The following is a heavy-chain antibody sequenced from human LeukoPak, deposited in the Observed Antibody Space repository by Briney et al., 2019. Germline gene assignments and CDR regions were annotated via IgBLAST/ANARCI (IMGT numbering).Heavy chain of an antibody. Sequence: PLETLSLTCTVSGVSISSSSYYWGWIRQPPGKGLEWIGSIYYSGSTYYNPSLNSRVTISVDTSKNQFSLKLSSVTAADTAVYYCARVKLLRSHFDYWGQGTLVTVSS. V-gene: IGHV4-39*07. CDR1: GVSISSSSYY. J-gene: IGHJ4*02. CDR2: IYYSGST. CDR3: ARVKLLRSHFDY. D-gene: IGHD2-15*01.